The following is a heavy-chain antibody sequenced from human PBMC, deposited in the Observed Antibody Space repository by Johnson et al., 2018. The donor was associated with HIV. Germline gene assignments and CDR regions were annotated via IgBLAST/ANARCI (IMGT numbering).Heavy chain of an antibody. CDR3: ARDGKVGATPRRAFDI. D-gene: IGHD1-26*01. V-gene: IGHV3-30*04. Sequence: QVQLVESGGGVVQPGGSLRLSCAASGFTFSTYAMHWVRQAPGKGLEWVAAISYDGSNKYYADSVKGRFTISRDNSKNTLYLQMNSLRAEDTAVYYCARDGKVGATPRRAFDIWGQGTMVTVSS. CDR1: GFTFSTYA. CDR2: ISYDGSNK. J-gene: IGHJ3*02.